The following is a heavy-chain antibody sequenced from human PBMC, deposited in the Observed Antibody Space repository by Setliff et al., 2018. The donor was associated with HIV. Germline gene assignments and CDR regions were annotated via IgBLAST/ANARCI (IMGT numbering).Heavy chain of an antibody. D-gene: IGHD3-9*01. Sequence: SETLSLTCTVSGGSISSNSYYWGWIRQPPGKGLEWIGSIYHSGRTYYNPSLKSRVIISVDTSKNQFSLKLTSVTAADTAVYYCARDQPQDYDSLTGYYTGRYFDYWGRGTQVTVSS. CDR3: ARDQPQDYDSLTGYYTGRYFDY. CDR2: IYHSGRT. CDR1: GGSISSNSYY. J-gene: IGHJ4*02. V-gene: IGHV4-39*07.